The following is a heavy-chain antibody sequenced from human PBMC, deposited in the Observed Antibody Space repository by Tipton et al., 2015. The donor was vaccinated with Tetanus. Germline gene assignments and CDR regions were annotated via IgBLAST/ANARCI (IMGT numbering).Heavy chain of an antibody. CDR2: ISSSSSYI. CDR1: GFTFSSYS. Sequence: GSLRLSCAASGFTFSSYSMNWVRQAPGKGLEWVSSISSSSSYIYYADSVKGRFTISRDNAKNSLYLQMNSLRAEDTAVYYCARVGWIAARPADYWGQGTLVTVSS. D-gene: IGHD6-6*01. J-gene: IGHJ4*02. V-gene: IGHV3-21*01. CDR3: ARVGWIAARPADY.